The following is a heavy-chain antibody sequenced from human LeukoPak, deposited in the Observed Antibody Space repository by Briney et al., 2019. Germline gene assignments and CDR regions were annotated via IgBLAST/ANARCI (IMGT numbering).Heavy chain of an antibody. CDR2: IYYSGST. Sequence: SETLSLTCTVSGGSISSSSYYWGWIRQPPGRGLEWIGSIYYSGSTYYNPSLKSRVTISVDTSKNQFSLKLSSVTAADTAVYYCARGGGGWYLDYWGQGTLVTVSS. CDR3: ARGGGGWYLDY. V-gene: IGHV4-39*01. CDR1: GGSISSSSYY. D-gene: IGHD6-19*01. J-gene: IGHJ4*02.